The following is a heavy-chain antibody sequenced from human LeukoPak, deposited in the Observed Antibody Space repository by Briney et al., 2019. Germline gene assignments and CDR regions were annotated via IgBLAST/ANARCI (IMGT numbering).Heavy chain of an antibody. D-gene: IGHD4-17*01. CDR3: ARGSGHGDSPGLH. Sequence: ASVKVSCKASGYTFTDYYMHWVRQAPGRGLEWMGRINPNSGGSNYAQKFQDRVTMTRDTSISTAYMALNSLRSDDTAVYYCARGSGHGDSPGLHWGQGALVTVSS. V-gene: IGHV1-2*06. CDR1: GYTFTDYY. J-gene: IGHJ4*02. CDR2: INPNSGGS.